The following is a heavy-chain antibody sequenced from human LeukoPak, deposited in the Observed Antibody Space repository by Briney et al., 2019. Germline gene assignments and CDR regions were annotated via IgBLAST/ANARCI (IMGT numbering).Heavy chain of an antibody. Sequence: HPGGSLRLSCAASGFTFSSFGMHWVRQAPGKGLEWVAVISYDGSNKYYADSVKGRFTISRDNSKNTLYLQMNSLRAEDTAVYYCARDDNLRHWGQGTLVTVSS. CDR1: GFTFSSFG. V-gene: IGHV3-30*03. D-gene: IGHD1-14*01. J-gene: IGHJ4*02. CDR3: ARDDNLRH. CDR2: ISYDGSNK.